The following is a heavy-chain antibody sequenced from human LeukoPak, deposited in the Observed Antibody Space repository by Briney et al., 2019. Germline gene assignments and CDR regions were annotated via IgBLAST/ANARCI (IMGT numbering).Heavy chain of an antibody. J-gene: IGHJ4*02. CDR1: GGTFSSYA. CDR2: IIPIFGTA. Sequence: SVRVSCKASGGTFSSYAISWVRQAPGQGLEWMGGIIPIFGTANYAQKFQGRVTITADESTSTAYMELSSLRSEDTAVYYCARDKFAAAGSNPYFDYWGQGTLVTVSS. V-gene: IGHV1-69*01. D-gene: IGHD6-13*01. CDR3: ARDKFAAAGSNPYFDY.